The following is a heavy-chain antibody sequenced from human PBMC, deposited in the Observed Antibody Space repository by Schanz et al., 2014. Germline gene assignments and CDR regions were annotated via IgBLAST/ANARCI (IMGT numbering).Heavy chain of an antibody. J-gene: IGHJ2*01. CDR2: ISSGGNP. CDR1: GFTFSSYA. D-gene: IGHD1-26*01. Sequence: EVQLVESGGGLVQPGGSLRLSCTASGFTFSSYAMSWVRQAPGKGLEWVSSISSGGNPYYANSVKGRFTISRDNTKNSLFLQLNSLRADDTAVYYCARNRGSGGQNWYFDLWGRGTLVTVSS. V-gene: IGHV3-23*04. CDR3: ARNRGSGGQNWYFDL.